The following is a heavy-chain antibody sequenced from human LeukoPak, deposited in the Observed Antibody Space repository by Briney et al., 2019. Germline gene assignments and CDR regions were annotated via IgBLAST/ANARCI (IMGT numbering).Heavy chain of an antibody. J-gene: IGHJ4*02. CDR3: AKALLRNSWTLDY. V-gene: IGHV3-23*01. Sequence: GGSLRLSCAASGFTFSSYAMSWVRQAPGKGLGWVSGISGSGGSTFYADSVKGRFTISRDNSKSTLSLQMNSLRAEDTAVYYCAKALLRNSWTLDYWGQGTLVTVSS. CDR2: ISGSGGST. CDR1: GFTFSSYA. D-gene: IGHD6-13*01.